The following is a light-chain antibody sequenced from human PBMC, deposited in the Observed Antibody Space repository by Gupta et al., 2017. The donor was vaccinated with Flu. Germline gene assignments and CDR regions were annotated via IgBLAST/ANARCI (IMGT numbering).Light chain of an antibody. CDR2: RNN. CDR3: AAWDDSLEGWV. Sequence: QSVLTQPPSASGTPGQRVTISCSGSSSTIGSNYVYWYQQLPGTAPKLRSYRNNQRPSGVPDRFSGSKSGTSASLAISGLRSEDEADYYCAAWDDSLEGWVFGGGTKLTVL. J-gene: IGLJ3*02. V-gene: IGLV1-47*01. CDR1: SSTIGSNY.